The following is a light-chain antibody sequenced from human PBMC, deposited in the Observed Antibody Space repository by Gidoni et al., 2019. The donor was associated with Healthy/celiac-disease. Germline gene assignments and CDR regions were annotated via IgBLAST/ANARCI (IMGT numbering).Light chain of an antibody. CDR2: GNS. CDR3: QSYDSSLSGLL. CDR1: SSNIGAGYD. J-gene: IGLJ2*01. Sequence: QSVPTQPPSVSGAPGQRVTISCTGSSSNIGAGYDVHWYQQLPGTAPKLLIYGNSNRPSGVPDRFSGSKSGTSASLAITGLQAEDEADYYCQSYDSSLSGLLFGGGTKLTVL. V-gene: IGLV1-40*01.